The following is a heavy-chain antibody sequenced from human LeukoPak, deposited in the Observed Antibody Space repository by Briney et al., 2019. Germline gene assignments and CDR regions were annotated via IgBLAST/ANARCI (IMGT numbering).Heavy chain of an antibody. V-gene: IGHV3-9*03. CDR2: ISWNSGSI. CDR1: GFTFDDYA. CDR3: AKAGASGNYKGHFDY. J-gene: IGHJ4*02. D-gene: IGHD1-26*01. Sequence: GGSLRLSCAASGFTFDDYAMHWVRQAPGKGLEWVSRISWNSGSIDYADSVKGRFTISRDNAKKSLYLQMNSLRVEDMALYYCAKAGASGNYKGHFDYWGQGTLVTVSS.